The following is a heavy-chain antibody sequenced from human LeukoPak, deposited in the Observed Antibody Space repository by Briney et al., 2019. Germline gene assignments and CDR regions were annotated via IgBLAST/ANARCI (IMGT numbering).Heavy chain of an antibody. CDR3: ARLDHCSGGSCYWYYFDY. CDR1: GFTVSSNY. CDR2: IYYSGST. D-gene: IGHD2-15*01. V-gene: IGHV4-39*01. J-gene: IGHJ4*02. Sequence: GSLRLSCAASGFTVSSNYMNWVRQPPGKGLEWIGSIYYSGSTYYSPSLKSRVTISVDTSKNQFSLKLNSVTAADTAVYYCARLDHCSGGSCYWYYFDYWGQGTLVTVSS.